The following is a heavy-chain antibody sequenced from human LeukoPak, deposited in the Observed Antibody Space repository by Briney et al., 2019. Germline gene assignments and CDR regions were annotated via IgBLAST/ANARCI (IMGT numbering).Heavy chain of an antibody. J-gene: IGHJ5*02. V-gene: IGHV1-46*01. Sequence: GASVKVSCKASGYTFTSYYMHWVRQAPGQGLEWMGIINPSGGSTSYAQKFQGRVTITRDTSASTAYMELSSLRSEDTAVYYCARDLFGAASFLNWFDPWGQGTLVTVSS. CDR1: GYTFTSYY. D-gene: IGHD2-2*01. CDR3: ARDLFGAASFLNWFDP. CDR2: INPSGGST.